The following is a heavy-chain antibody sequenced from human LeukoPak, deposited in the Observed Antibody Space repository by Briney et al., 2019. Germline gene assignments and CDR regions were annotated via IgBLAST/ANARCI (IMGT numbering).Heavy chain of an antibody. CDR2: IYSGGST. J-gene: IGHJ5*02. CDR3: AKKGIAAAGSNWFDP. D-gene: IGHD6-13*01. Sequence: GGSLRLSCAASGFTVSSNYMSWVRQAPGKGLEWVSVIYSGGSTYYADSVKGRFTISRDNSKNTLYLQMNSLRAEDTAVYYCAKKGIAAAGSNWFDPWGQGTLVTVSS. V-gene: IGHV3-53*01. CDR1: GFTVSSNY.